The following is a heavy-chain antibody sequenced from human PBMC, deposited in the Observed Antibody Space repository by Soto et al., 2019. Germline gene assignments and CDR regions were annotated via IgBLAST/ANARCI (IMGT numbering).Heavy chain of an antibody. CDR2: ITSSGGYT. V-gene: IGHV3-23*01. CDR3: ANLSGSYFYYGMDV. J-gene: IGHJ6*02. Sequence: EVQLLESGGGLVQPGGSLRLSCAASGFTFSSYAMSWVRQAPGKGLEWVSVITSSGGYTYYADSVKGRFTISRDSSKNTMYLQMNGLRAEDTAVYYCANLSGSYFYYGMDVWGQGTTVTVSS. CDR1: GFTFSSYA. D-gene: IGHD1-26*01.